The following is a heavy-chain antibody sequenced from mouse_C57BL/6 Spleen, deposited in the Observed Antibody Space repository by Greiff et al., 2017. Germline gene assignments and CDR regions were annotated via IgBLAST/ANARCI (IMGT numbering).Heavy chain of an antibody. J-gene: IGHJ4*01. CDR2: IDPSDSET. Sequence: QVQLQQPGAELVRPGSSVKLSCKASGYTFTSYWMHWVKQRPIQGLEWIGNIDPSDSETHYNQKFKDKATLTVDQSSSTAYMQLSSLTSEDSAVYYCARGAYYCSPNAMDYWGQGTSVTVSS. CDR3: ARGAYYCSPNAMDY. D-gene: IGHD1-1*01. CDR1: GYTFTSYW. V-gene: IGHV1-52*01.